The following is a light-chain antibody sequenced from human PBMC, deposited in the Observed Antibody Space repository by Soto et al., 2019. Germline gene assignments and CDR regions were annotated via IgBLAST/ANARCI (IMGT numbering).Light chain of an antibody. V-gene: IGKV3-20*01. CDR2: GAT. J-gene: IGKJ4*01. Sequence: EIVLTQSPGTLSLSPGERATLSCRASQSVRNNYLAWYQQRVGQAPRLLIYGATSTTTGIPDSCSGSGSETDFSLTITRREHEDFAVYYCRQYGISPRTFGGGTKVEI. CDR1: QSVRNNY. CDR3: RQYGISPRT.